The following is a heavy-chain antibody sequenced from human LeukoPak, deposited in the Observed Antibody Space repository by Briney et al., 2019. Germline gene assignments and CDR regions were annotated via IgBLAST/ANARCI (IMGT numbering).Heavy chain of an antibody. CDR1: GFTFRTSG. J-gene: IGHJ4*02. CDR3: ARDQWELNY. D-gene: IGHD1-26*01. V-gene: IGHV3-30*03. CDR2: ISYDGRNK. Sequence: PGGSLRLSCAASGFTFRTSGMHWGRQAPGKGLEWGAVISYDGRNKYYADSVKGRFTISRDNSKNTLYVQMNSLRAEDTAVYYCARDQWELNYWGQGTLVTVSS.